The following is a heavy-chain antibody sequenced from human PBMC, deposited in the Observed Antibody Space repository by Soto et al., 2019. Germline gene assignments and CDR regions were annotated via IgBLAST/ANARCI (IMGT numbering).Heavy chain of an antibody. V-gene: IGHV3-7*04. CDR1: GFTFSNYW. D-gene: IGHD6-13*01. Sequence: EVQLVESGGGLVQPGGSLRLSCAVSGFTFSNYWMSWVRQAPGKGLEWVANINEDGSDKYYVDSVKGRFTSSRDNAKNSLYLQMNSLSGEDTAVYLCARAPAPGTVDYWGQGRLVTVSS. J-gene: IGHJ4*02. CDR3: ARAPAPGTVDY. CDR2: INEDGSDK.